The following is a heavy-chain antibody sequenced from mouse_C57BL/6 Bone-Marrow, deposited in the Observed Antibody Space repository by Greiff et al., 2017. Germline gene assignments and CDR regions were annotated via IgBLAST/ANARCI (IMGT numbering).Heavy chain of an antibody. V-gene: IGHV1-49*01. CDR1: YFAFMASA. J-gene: IGHJ3*01. CDR2: FTMYSDAT. D-gene: IGHD1-1*01. CDR3: VYSGSSFAY. Sequence: VVESGAELVRPGSSVKLSCKDSYFAFMASAMHWVKQRPGHGLEWIGSFTMYSDATEYSENFKGKATLTANTSSSTAYMELSSLTSEDSAVYYSVYSGSSFAYWGQGTLVTVSA.